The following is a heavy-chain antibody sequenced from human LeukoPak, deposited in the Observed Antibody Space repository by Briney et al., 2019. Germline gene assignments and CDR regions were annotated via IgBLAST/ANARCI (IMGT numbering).Heavy chain of an antibody. J-gene: IGHJ4*02. CDR1: GGSFSGYY. CDR2: INHSGST. D-gene: IGHD3-3*01. V-gene: IGHV4-34*01. Sequence: SETLSLTCAVYGGSFSGYYWSWIRQPPGKGLEWIGEINHSGSTNYNPSLKSRATISVDTSKNQFSLKLSSVTAADTAVYYCARALPTVVLRFLEWLPDYFDYWGQGTLVTVSS. CDR3: ARALPTVVLRFLEWLPDYFDY.